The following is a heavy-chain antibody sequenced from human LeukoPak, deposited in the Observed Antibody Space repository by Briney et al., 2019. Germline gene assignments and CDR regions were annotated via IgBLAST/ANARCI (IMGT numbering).Heavy chain of an antibody. Sequence: PSETLSLTCAVYGGSFSGYYWSWIRQSPGKGLEWIGEINHSGSTNYNPSLKSRVTISVDTSKNQFSLKLSSVTAADTAVYYCARDTYYYDSSGYWADYWGQGTLVTVSS. CDR1: GGSFSGYY. V-gene: IGHV4-34*01. CDR2: INHSGST. CDR3: ARDTYYYDSSGYWADY. D-gene: IGHD3-22*01. J-gene: IGHJ4*02.